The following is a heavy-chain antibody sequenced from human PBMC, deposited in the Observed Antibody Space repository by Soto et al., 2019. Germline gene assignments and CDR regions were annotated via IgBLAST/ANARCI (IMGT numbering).Heavy chain of an antibody. CDR3: ARLGVCSGGSCYYPYYFDY. CDR2: IYYSGST. CDR1: GGSISSYY. J-gene: IGHJ4*02. V-gene: IGHV4-59*08. Sequence: QVQLQESGPGLVKPSETLSLTCTVSGGSISSYYWSWIRQPPGKGLEWIGYIYYSGSTNYNPSLKSRVTIPVHTSKNQFSLKLSSVTAADTAVYYCARLGVCSGGSCYYPYYFDYWGQGTLVTVSS. D-gene: IGHD2-15*01.